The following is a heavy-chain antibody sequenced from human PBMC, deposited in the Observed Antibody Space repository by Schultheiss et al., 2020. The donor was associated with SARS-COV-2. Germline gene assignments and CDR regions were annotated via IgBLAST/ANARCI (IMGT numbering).Heavy chain of an antibody. CDR1: GGSISSGSYY. Sequence: SETLSLTCTVSGGSISSGSYYWSWIRQPAGKGLEWIGRIYTSGSTNYNPSLNSRVTISLDTSKNHFSLKLRSVTAADTAVYYCARDVDIFPDAFDIWGQGTMVTVSS. CDR2: IYTSGST. J-gene: IGHJ3*02. CDR3: ARDVDIFPDAFDI. D-gene: IGHD3-9*01. V-gene: IGHV4-61*02.